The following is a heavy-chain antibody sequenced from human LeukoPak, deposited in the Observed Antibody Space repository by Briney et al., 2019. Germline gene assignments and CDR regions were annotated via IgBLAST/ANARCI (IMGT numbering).Heavy chain of an antibody. CDR2: IIPIFGTA. CDR3: ARDPGVGYYTAKYFQH. J-gene: IGHJ1*01. D-gene: IGHD3-22*01. CDR1: GGTFSSYA. V-gene: IGHV1-69*05. Sequence: ASVKVSCKAPGGTFSSYAISWVRQAPGQGLEWMGRIIPIFGTANYAQKFQGRVTITTDESTSTAYMELSSLRSEDTAVYYCARDPGVGYYTAKYFQHWGQGTLVTVSS.